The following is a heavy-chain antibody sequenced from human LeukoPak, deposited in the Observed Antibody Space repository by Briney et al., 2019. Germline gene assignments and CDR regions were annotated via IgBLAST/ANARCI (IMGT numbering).Heavy chain of an antibody. V-gene: IGHV3-23*01. J-gene: IGHJ4*02. Sequence: PGGSLRLSCAASGFTFSSYAMRWVRQAPGKGLEWVSAISGSGGSTYYADSVKGRFTISRDNSKNTLYLQMNSLRAEDTAVYYCAKDLSCSSTSCSDYWGQGTLVTVSS. CDR2: ISGSGGST. CDR1: GFTFSSYA. CDR3: AKDLSCSSTSCSDY. D-gene: IGHD2-2*01.